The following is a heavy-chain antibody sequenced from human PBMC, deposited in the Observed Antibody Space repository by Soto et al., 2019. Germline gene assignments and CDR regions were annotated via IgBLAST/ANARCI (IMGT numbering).Heavy chain of an antibody. J-gene: IGHJ3*01. D-gene: IGHD3-22*01. CDR1: GFTFRNYG. CDR2: IGIGSSTT. Sequence: GGTLRLSCAASGFTFRNYGMNWVRQAPGKGLEWVSYIGIGSSTTYYADSVKGRFTISRDNAKNSLYLQMNSLRAEDTAVYYCARDQLYYNDISGRPLNAFDVWGQGTMVTVSS. CDR3: ARDQLYYNDISGRPLNAFDV. V-gene: IGHV3-48*01.